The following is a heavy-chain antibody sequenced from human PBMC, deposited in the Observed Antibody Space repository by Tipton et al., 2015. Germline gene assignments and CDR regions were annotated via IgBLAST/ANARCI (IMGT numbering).Heavy chain of an antibody. V-gene: IGHV4-30-4*01. Sequence: TLSLTCYVSGGSIRSGDHPWNWVRQPPGKGLQWIGHISASGNTSYNPSLKSRLIISADTSKNQFSLQLNSVTAADTAVYYCAREVWNYGSSGYDYWGQGTLVTVSS. J-gene: IGHJ4*02. CDR3: AREVWNYGSSGYDY. D-gene: IGHD3-22*01. CDR2: ISASGNT. CDR1: GGSIRSGDHP.